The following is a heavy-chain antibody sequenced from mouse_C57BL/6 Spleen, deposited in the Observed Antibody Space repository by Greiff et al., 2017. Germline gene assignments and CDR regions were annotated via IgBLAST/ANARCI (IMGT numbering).Heavy chain of an antibody. Sequence: QVQLKQPGAELVKPGASVKMSCKASGYTFTSYWITWVKQRPGQGLEWIGDIYPGSGSTNYNEKFKSKATLTVDTSSSTAYMQLSSLTSEDSAVYYCAREWLLRGFFYFDYWGQGTTLTVSS. D-gene: IGHD2-3*01. J-gene: IGHJ2*01. V-gene: IGHV1-55*01. CDR1: GYTFTSYW. CDR2: IYPGSGST. CDR3: AREWLLRGFFYFDY.